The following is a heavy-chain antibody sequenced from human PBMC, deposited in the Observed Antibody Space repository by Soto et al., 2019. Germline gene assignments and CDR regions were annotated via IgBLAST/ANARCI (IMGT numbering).Heavy chain of an antibody. J-gene: IGHJ4*01. V-gene: IGHV3-21*01. CDR3: PTYYNSRQDLNH. CDR1: GFTFSTCS. CDR2: ISATGTYT. Sequence: EGQLVESGGGLVGPGGSLRLSCATSGFTFSTCSMNWVRQAPGKGLEWVSSISATGTYTFYADSLKGRFTISRDNARNSLFLQINSLRFEDTALYYCPTYYNSRQDLNHWGQGALVTVSS. D-gene: IGHD3-22*01.